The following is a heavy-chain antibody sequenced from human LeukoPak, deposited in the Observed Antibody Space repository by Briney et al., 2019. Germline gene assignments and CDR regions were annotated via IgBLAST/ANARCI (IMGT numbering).Heavy chain of an antibody. D-gene: IGHD3-22*01. CDR3: VGTNYYDSSGFDY. J-gene: IGHJ4*02. Sequence: SETLSLTCTVSGGSISSGGYYWRWIRQHPGKGLEWIAYIYYSGSTYYNPSLKSRVTISVDTSKNQFSLKLCSVTAADTAVYYCVGTNYYDSSGFDYWGQGTLVTVSS. CDR2: IYYSGST. CDR1: GGSISSGGYY. V-gene: IGHV4-31*03.